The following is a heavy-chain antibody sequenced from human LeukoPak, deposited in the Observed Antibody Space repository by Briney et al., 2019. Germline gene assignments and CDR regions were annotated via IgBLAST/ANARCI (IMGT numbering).Heavy chain of an antibody. D-gene: IGHD3-16*01. CDR3: ARDLYVTYYFDY. V-gene: IGHV1-46*01. J-gene: IGHJ4*02. CDR1: GYTFTSYY. CDR2: INPSGGST. Sequence: ASVKVSCKASGYTFTSYYMHWVRQAPGQGLEWMGIINPSGGSTTYAQKFQGRVTMTRDTSTRTVYMDLSSLRSEDTAVYYCARDLYVTYYFDYWGQGTLVTVSS.